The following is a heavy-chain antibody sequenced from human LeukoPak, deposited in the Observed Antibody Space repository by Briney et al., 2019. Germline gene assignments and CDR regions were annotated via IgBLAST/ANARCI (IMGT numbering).Heavy chain of an antibody. V-gene: IGHV3-33*01. CDR1: GFTFSSYG. Sequence: GGSLRLSCAASGFTFSSYGMHWVRQAPGEGLEWVAVIWNDGSNKYYADSVKGRFTISRDNSKNTLYLQMNSLRAEDTAVYYCAGDYCSSTSCLFDYWGQGTLVTVSS. D-gene: IGHD2-2*01. J-gene: IGHJ4*02. CDR2: IWNDGSNK. CDR3: AGDYCSSTSCLFDY.